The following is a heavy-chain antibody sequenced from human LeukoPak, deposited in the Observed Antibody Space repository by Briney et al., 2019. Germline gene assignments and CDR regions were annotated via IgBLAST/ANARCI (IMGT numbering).Heavy chain of an antibody. V-gene: IGHV3-15*01. CDR3: TTDGAGSDYGDSNDAFDI. CDR1: GFTFCNAW. J-gene: IGHJ3*02. Sequence: GGSLTLSCAASGFTFCNAWMSWVRQAPGKGLEGVSRIKSKTDGGTTNYAAPVKGRFTISRDNSKNTLYLQMNSLKTEDTAVYYCTTDGAGSDYGDSNDAFDIWGQGTMVIVSS. D-gene: IGHD4-17*01. CDR2: IKSKTDGGTT.